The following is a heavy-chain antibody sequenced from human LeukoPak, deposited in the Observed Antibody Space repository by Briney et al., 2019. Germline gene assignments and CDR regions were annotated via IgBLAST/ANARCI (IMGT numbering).Heavy chain of an antibody. CDR2: VYTGGNT. CDR3: ARGDGYNLGYLES. Sequence: SETLSLTCSASGGFIGGYYCSWIRQPAGKGLEWIGRVYTGGNTNYNRSLKSRVTMSIDTSKNQFSLSLNSVTAVDTAVYYCARGDGYNLGYLESWGQGILVTVSS. D-gene: IGHD5-24*01. V-gene: IGHV4-4*07. CDR1: GGFIGGYY. J-gene: IGHJ4*02.